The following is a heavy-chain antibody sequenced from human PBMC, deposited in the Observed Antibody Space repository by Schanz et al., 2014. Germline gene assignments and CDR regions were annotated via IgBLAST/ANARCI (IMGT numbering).Heavy chain of an antibody. Sequence: EVQLVESGGGLVQPGGSLRLSCAASGFIFSNSWMSWVRQAPGKGLEWVANIKQDGSEKYYVDSVKGRFTISRDNAKNSPYLQMNSLTAEDTAVYYCARGVRIDYWGQGTLVTVSS. CDR3: ARGVRIDY. J-gene: IGHJ4*02. CDR1: GFIFSNSW. CDR2: IKQDGSEK. D-gene: IGHD3-3*01. V-gene: IGHV3-7*01.